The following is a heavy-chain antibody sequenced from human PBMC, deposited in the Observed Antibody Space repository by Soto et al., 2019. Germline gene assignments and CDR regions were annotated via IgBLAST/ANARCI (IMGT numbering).Heavy chain of an antibody. V-gene: IGHV1-69*13. J-gene: IGHJ6*02. CDR3: ARGDYGSGSYDYYYYCMDV. Sequence: SVKVSCKASGGTFSSYAISWVRQAPGQGLEWMGGIIPIFGTANYAQKFQGRVTITADESTSTAYMELSSLRSEDTAVYYCARGDYGSGSYDYYYYCMDVWGQGTTVTVS. CDR1: GGTFSSYA. D-gene: IGHD3-10*01. CDR2: IIPIFGTA.